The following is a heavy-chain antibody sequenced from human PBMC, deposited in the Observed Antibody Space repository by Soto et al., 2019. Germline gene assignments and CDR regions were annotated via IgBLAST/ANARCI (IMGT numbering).Heavy chain of an antibody. Sequence: PSETLSLTCTVSGGSISSYYCTWTRQPQGKGLEWIGEIYYSGSTNYNPSLKSRVTISVDTSKNQFSLKLSSVTAADTAVYYCARGRTDYYYGSESHPFDYWGQGTLVTVSS. D-gene: IGHD3-10*01. CDR3: ARGRTDYYYGSESHPFDY. J-gene: IGHJ4*02. CDR1: GGSISSYY. CDR2: IYYSGST. V-gene: IGHV4-59*01.